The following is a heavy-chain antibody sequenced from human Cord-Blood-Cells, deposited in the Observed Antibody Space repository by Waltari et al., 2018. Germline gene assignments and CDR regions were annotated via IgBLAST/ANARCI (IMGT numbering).Heavy chain of an antibody. CDR2: IRSKAYSGKT. Sequence: EVQLVESGGGLVKPGRSLRLSCTASGFTFGDYAMSWFRQAPGKGLEWVGLIRSKAYSGKTEYAASVKGRFTISRDDSKSIAYLQMNSLKAEDTAVYYCTRGRMTTVTTFDYWGQGTLVTVSS. V-gene: IGHV3-49*05. CDR3: TRGRMTTVTTFDY. D-gene: IGHD4-17*01. CDR1: GFTFGDYA. J-gene: IGHJ4*02.